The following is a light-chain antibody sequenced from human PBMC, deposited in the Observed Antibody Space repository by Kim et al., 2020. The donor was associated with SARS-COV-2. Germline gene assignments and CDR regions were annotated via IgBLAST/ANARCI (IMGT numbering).Light chain of an antibody. J-gene: IGKJ2*02. Sequence: EIVLTQSPATLSLSPGERAILSCRAGESIGRYLVWYQHKPGRAPRLLICATSKRATDIPARFSGSGSGTDFTLMISSLEPEDFAVYYCKHKSGTFGQGTQLEIK. CDR3: KHKSGT. CDR2: ATS. CDR1: ESIGRY. V-gene: IGKV3-11*01.